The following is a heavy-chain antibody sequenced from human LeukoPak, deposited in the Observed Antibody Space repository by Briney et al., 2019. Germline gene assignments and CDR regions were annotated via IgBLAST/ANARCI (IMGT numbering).Heavy chain of an antibody. J-gene: IGHJ3*02. CDR3: AKDIGGMNYGHAFDI. CDR1: GFTFDDYA. Sequence: GGSLRLSCAASGFTFDDYAMHWVRQAPGKGLEWVSGISWNSGSIGYTISRDNAKNSLYLQMNSLRAEDMALYYCAKDIGGMNYGHAFDIWGQGTMVTVSS. V-gene: IGHV3-9*03. CDR2: ISWNSGSI. D-gene: IGHD1-7*01.